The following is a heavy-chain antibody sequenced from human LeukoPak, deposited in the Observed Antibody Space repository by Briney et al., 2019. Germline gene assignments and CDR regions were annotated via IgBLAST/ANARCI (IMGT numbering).Heavy chain of an antibody. D-gene: IGHD3-10*01. J-gene: IGHJ4*02. CDR3: ARDRSVRGPAQP. V-gene: IGHV1-2*06. CDR2: INPNSGGT. Sequence: ASVKVSCKASGYTFTGYYMHWVRQAPGQGLEWMGRINPNSGGTNYAQKFQGRVTMTRDTSISTAYMELSRLRSDDTAVYYCARDRSVRGPAQPWGQGTLVTVSS. CDR1: GYTFTGYY.